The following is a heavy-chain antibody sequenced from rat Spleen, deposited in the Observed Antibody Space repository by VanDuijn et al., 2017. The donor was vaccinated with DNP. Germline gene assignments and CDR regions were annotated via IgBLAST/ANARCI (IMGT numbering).Heavy chain of an antibody. CDR1: GFSLTSYT. J-gene: IGHJ3*01. V-gene: IGHV2-1*01. D-gene: IGHD1-7*01. Sequence: QVQLKESGPGLVQPSQTLSLTCTVSGFSLTSYTIHWVRQPPGKGLEWIGRIQNDGSTDYNSALSSRLNINRDTSKRQVFLEMNSVQTEDTAIYFCARSRTGMTGWFGYWGQGALVTVSS. CDR2: IQNDGST. CDR3: ARSRTGMTGWFGY.